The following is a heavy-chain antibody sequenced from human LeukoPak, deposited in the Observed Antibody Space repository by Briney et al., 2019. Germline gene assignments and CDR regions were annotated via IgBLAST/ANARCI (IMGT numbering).Heavy chain of an antibody. D-gene: IGHD2-15*01. CDR1: GGSISSYY. J-gene: IGHJ5*02. CDR2: IYYSGST. Sequence: SETLSLTCTVSGGSISSYYWSWIRQPPGKGLEWIGYIYYSGSTNYNPSLKSRVTISVDTSKNQFSLKLSSVTATDTAVYYCARGSTRDKFDPWGQGTLVTVSS. CDR3: ARGSTRDKFDP. V-gene: IGHV4-59*08.